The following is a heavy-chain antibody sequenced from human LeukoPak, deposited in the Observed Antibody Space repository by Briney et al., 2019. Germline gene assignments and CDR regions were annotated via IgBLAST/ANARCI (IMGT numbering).Heavy chain of an antibody. CDR1: GFTFYDYA. J-gene: IGHJ4*02. Sequence: GGSLRLSCAASGFTFYDYAMHWVRQAPGKGLEWVSGISWNSGSIGYADSVKGRFTISRDNAKNSLYLQMNSLRAEDTALYYCAKSDGSGDYWGQGTLVTVSS. D-gene: IGHD3-10*01. CDR3: AKSDGSGDY. CDR2: ISWNSGSI. V-gene: IGHV3-9*01.